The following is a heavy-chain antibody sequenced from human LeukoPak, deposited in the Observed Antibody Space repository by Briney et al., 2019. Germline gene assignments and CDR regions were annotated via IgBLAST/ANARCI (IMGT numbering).Heavy chain of an antibody. Sequence: SETLSLTCAVYGGSFSNYYWSWIRQPPGKGLEWIAYIYYNGSTNYNPSLKSRVTISVDTSKNQFSLKLTSVTAADTAVYYCARAGYNYGLNWFDPWGQGTLVTVSS. D-gene: IGHD5-18*01. CDR2: IYYNGST. CDR3: ARAGYNYGLNWFDP. CDR1: GGSFSNYY. J-gene: IGHJ5*02. V-gene: IGHV4-59*01.